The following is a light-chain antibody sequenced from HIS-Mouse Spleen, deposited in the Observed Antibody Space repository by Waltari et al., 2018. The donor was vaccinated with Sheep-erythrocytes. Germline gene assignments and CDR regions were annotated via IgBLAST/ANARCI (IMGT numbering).Light chain of an antibody. Sequence: SYELTQPPSVSVSPGQTASITAPGDKSAATYACWYQQKPGQSPVLVIYQDSKRPSGLPERFSGSNSGNTATLTISGTQAMDEADYYCQAWDSSTAWNVVFGGGTKLTVL. CDR3: QAWDSSTAWNVV. V-gene: IGLV3-1*01. CDR2: QDS. CDR1: KSAATY. J-gene: IGLJ2*01.